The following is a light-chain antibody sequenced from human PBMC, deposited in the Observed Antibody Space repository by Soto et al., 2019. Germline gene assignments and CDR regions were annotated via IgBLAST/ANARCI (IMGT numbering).Light chain of an antibody. CDR2: DAS. CDR1: QSVSSY. CDR3: QQRSNWPRT. V-gene: IGKV3-11*01. J-gene: IGKJ1*01. Sequence: ELVLTHSPATLSLSPGERATLSCRASQSVSSYLAWYQQKPGQAPRLLIYDASNRATGIPARFSGSGSGTDFTLTISSLEPEDFAVYYCQQRSNWPRTFGQGTKVDI.